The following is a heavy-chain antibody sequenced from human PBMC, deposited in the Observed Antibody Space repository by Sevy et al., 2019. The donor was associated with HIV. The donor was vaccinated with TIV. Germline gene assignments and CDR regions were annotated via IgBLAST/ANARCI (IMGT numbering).Heavy chain of an antibody. Sequence: ASVKVSCKASGYTFTGYYMHWVRQAPGQGLEWMGRINPNSGGTNYAQKFQGRVTMTRDTSISTAYMELSRLRSDDTAVYYCARETYYDFWSGYKTPAGDYGMDVWGQGTTVTVSS. J-gene: IGHJ6*02. CDR3: ARETYYDFWSGYKTPAGDYGMDV. D-gene: IGHD3-3*01. CDR1: GYTFTGYY. CDR2: INPNSGGT. V-gene: IGHV1-2*06.